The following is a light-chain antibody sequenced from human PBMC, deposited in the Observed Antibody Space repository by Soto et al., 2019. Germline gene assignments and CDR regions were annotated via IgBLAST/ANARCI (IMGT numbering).Light chain of an antibody. CDR1: QSISGS. V-gene: IGKV1-5*01. CDR2: DAS. Sequence: VQMTQSPSTLSASVGDRVTITCRASQSISGSLAWYQQKPGKAPKALIYDASSLESGVPSRFRGSGSGTEFTLTISSLQPDDFATYYCQQYNIYWTFGQGTKVE. J-gene: IGKJ1*01. CDR3: QQYNIYWT.